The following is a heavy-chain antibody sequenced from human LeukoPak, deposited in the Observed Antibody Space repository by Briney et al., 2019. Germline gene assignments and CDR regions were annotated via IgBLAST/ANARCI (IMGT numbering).Heavy chain of an antibody. CDR1: AFTFSSYW. D-gene: IGHD4-17*01. V-gene: IGHV3-74*01. Sequence: PGGSLRLSCAASAFTFSSYWMHWVRQAPGKGLVWVSRINSDGISTSYADSVKGRFTISRDNAKNTLYLQMNSPRAEDPAVYYCAKGGATVIDYWGQGTLVTVSS. CDR2: INSDGIST. J-gene: IGHJ4*02. CDR3: AKGGATVIDY.